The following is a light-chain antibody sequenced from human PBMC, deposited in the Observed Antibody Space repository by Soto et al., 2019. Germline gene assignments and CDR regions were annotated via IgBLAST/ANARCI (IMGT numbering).Light chain of an antibody. CDR1: QDISTW. V-gene: IGKV1-12*01. J-gene: IGKJ2*01. CDR3: QQANSFPYT. CDR2: SAS. Sequence: DIQMTQSPSFVSASVGDRVTLTCRASQDISTWLAWYQQKPGRAPNLLIYSASSLQSGVPSRFSGSGSGTDFTLTFSSLQPEDFATYYWQQANSFPYTFGQGTKLEIK.